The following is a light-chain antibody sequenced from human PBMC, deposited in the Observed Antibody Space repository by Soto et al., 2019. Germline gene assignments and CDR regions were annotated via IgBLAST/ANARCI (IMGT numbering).Light chain of an antibody. CDR1: QSISNSY. J-gene: IGKJ1*01. V-gene: IGKV3-20*01. Sequence: ETMMTQAPFTLSVSPGERATLSSTSSQSISNSYLAWYQQKRGQAPRLLIYGASSRATGIPDRFSGSGSGTDFTLIISRLEPEDPAVYYCQQYGSPPTTLGQGTKVDIK. CDR2: GAS. CDR3: QQYGSPPTT.